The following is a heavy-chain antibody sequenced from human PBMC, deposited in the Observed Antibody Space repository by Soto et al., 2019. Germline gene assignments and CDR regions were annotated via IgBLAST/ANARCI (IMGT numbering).Heavy chain of an antibody. CDR3: ARGQYCSSTSCYNWFDP. CDR1: GGSISSGGYY. D-gene: IGHD2-2*02. Sequence: NPSETLSLTCTVSGGSISSGGYYWSWIRQHPGKGLEWIGYIYYSGSTHYNPSLKSRVTISVDTSKNQFSLKLSSVTAADTAVYYCARGQYCSSTSCYNWFDPWGQGTLVTVSS. V-gene: IGHV4-31*03. CDR2: IYYSGST. J-gene: IGHJ5*02.